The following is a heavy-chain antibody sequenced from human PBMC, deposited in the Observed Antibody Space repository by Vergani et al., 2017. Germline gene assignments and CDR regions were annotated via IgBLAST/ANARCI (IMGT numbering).Heavy chain of an antibody. CDR1: GGSISSYY. J-gene: IGHJ6*02. CDR2: IYYSGST. Sequence: QVQLQESGPGLVKPSETLSLTCTVSGGSISSYYWSWIRQPPGKGLEWIGYIYYSGSTNYNPSLKSRVTISVDTSKNQFSLKLSSVTAADMAVYYCARVKVGMDVWGQGTTVTVSS. CDR3: ARVKVGMDV. V-gene: IGHV4-59*01.